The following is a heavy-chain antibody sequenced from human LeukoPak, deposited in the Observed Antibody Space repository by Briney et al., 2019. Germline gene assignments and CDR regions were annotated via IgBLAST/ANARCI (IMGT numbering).Heavy chain of an antibody. V-gene: IGHV4-39*07. CDR1: GGSISSSSYY. CDR2: IYYSGST. CDR3: ARGRPSGYSIYYYYYMDV. D-gene: IGHD3-9*01. J-gene: IGHJ6*03. Sequence: TSETLSLTCTVSGGSISSSSYYWAWIRQPPGKGLEWVGSIYYSGSTYYNPSLESRVTISVDTSKNQFSLKLSSVTAADTAVYYCARGRPSGYSIYYYYYMDVWGKGTTVTVSS.